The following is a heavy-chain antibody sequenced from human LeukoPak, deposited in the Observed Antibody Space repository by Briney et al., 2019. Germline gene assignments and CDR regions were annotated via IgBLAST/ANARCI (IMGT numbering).Heavy chain of an antibody. V-gene: IGHV3-7*03. CDR3: ARDGYYDYVWGTGFDY. CDR1: GFIFSSYW. CDR2: IKQDGSEK. D-gene: IGHD3-16*01. J-gene: IGHJ4*02. Sequence: GGSLRLSCAASGFIFSSYWMNWVRQAPGKGLEWVANIKQDGSEKYYADSVKGRFTISRDNAKNSLYLQMNSLRAEDTAVYYCARDGYYDYVWGTGFDYWGQGTLVTVSS.